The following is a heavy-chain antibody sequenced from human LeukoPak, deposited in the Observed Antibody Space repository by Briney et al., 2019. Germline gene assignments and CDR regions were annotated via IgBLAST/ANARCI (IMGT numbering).Heavy chain of an antibody. J-gene: IGHJ4*02. CDR1: GFTFSSYG. D-gene: IGHD3-22*01. CDR2: ISYDGSNK. V-gene: IGHV3-30*18. Sequence: GGSLRLSCAASGFTFSSYGMHWVRQAPGKGLEWVAVISYDGSNKYYADSVKGRFTISRDNSKNTLYLRMNSLRAEDTAVYYCAKGGGYYYDSSGYLHGFDYWGQGTLVTVSS. CDR3: AKGGGYYYDSSGYLHGFDY.